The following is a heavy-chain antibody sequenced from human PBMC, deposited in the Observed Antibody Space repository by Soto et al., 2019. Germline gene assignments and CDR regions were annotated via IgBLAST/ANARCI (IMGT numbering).Heavy chain of an antibody. CDR3: ARDRERDAWYEDY. CDR1: GYTLTELS. CDR2: ISGSDGST. V-gene: IGHV3-23*01. D-gene: IGHD6-13*01. J-gene: IGHJ4*02. Sequence: GASVKVSCKVSGYTLTELSMHWVRQAPGKGLEWVSVISGSDGSTYYADSVKGRFTISRDNSKNTLYLQMNSLRAEDTAVYYCARDRERDAWYEDYWGQGTLVTVSS.